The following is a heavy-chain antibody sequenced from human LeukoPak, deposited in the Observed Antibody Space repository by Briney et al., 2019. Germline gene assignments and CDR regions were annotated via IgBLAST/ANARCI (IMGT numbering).Heavy chain of an antibody. V-gene: IGHV1-2*02. D-gene: IGHD3-22*01. CDR3: ARYDDSSESAFDM. CDR1: GYTFTGYY. J-gene: IGHJ3*02. Sequence: GASVKVSCKASGYTFTGYYMHWVRQAPGQGLEWMGWINPSTANTNYAQKFQGRVTMTRDTSISTAYMELSRLRPDDTAVYYCARYDDSSESAFDMWGQGTMVTVSS. CDR2: INPSTANT.